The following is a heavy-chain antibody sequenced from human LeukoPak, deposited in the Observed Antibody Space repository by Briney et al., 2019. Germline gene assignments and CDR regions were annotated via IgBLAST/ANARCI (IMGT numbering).Heavy chain of an antibody. CDR1: GGTFSSYA. Sequence: SVKVSCKASGGTFSSYAISWVRQAPGQGLEWMGGIIPIFGTANYAQKFQGRVTITADESTSTAYVELSSLRSEDTAVYYCARSGISYSSSWYRYYYGMDVWGKGTTVTVSS. V-gene: IGHV1-69*01. J-gene: IGHJ6*04. D-gene: IGHD6-13*01. CDR3: ARSGISYSSSWYRYYYGMDV. CDR2: IIPIFGTA.